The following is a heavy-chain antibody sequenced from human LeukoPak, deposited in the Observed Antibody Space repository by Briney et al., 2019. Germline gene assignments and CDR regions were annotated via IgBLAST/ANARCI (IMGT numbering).Heavy chain of an antibody. V-gene: IGHV3-30*14. J-gene: IGHJ6*02. Sequence: GRSLRLSCAASGFTFSTYAMHWVRQAPGKGLEWVSIISYDGSNKYYADSVKGRFTISRQNSKNTVDLQMNSLRPEDTAVYYCARDGRYCIITSCYGYYGMDVWGHGTTVTVSS. CDR2: ISYDGSNK. D-gene: IGHD2-2*01. CDR3: ARDGRYCIITSCYGYYGMDV. CDR1: GFTFSTYA.